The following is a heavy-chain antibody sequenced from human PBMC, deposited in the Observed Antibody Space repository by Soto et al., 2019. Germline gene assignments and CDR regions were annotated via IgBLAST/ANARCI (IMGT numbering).Heavy chain of an antibody. Sequence: QVQLQESGPGLVKPSQTLSLTCTVSGGSISSGGYYWSWIRQHPGKGLEWIGYIYYSGSTYYNPSLKSRVTISVDTSKNQFSLKLSSVTAADTAVYYCARDTPRFGELYWYGMDVWGQGTTVTVSS. V-gene: IGHV4-31*03. CDR3: ARDTPRFGELYWYGMDV. CDR1: GGSISSGGYY. D-gene: IGHD3-10*01. J-gene: IGHJ6*02. CDR2: IYYSGST.